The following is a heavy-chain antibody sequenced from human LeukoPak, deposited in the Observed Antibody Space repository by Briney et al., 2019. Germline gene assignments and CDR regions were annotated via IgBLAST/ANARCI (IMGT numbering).Heavy chain of an antibody. Sequence: ASVKVSCKASGYTFTGYYIHWVRQAPGQGLEWMGRINPGSAVTNYVQRFQGRVTVTRDTSISTAYMELSRLRSDDTAVYYCARLSGDVREGWFDRWGQGTLVTVSS. J-gene: IGHJ5*02. CDR1: GYTFTGYY. CDR3: ARLSGDVREGWFDR. CDR2: INPGSAVT. D-gene: IGHD7-27*01. V-gene: IGHV1-2*06.